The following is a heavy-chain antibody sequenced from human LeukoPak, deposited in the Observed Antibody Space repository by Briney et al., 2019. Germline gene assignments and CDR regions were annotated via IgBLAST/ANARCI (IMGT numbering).Heavy chain of an antibody. CDR1: GGSISSSDYF. D-gene: IGHD5-24*01. J-gene: IGHJ4*02. Sequence: PSETLSLTCTVSGGSISSSDYFWGWIRQPPGKGLEWIGAFPYSGSAYYYSPSLKSRVTISVDASKNQFSLNLNSVTAADTAVYYCAKDSEGRWLQSGHWGQGTLVIVSS. CDR3: AKDSEGRWLQSGH. CDR2: FPYSGSA. V-gene: IGHV4-39*07.